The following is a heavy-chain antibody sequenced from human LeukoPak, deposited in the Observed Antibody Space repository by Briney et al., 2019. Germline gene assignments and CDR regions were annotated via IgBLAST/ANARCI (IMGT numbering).Heavy chain of an antibody. CDR3: ARDRNVRGLERLETNWFDP. V-gene: IGHV3-33*01. CDR1: GFTFSSYG. CDR2: IWYDVNNK. D-gene: IGHD1-1*01. Sequence: PGGSLRLSCAASGFTFSSYGMHWVRQAPGKGLEWVAVIWYDVNNKYHADSVKGRFTISRDNSKNTLYLQTNSLRAEDTAVYYCARDRNVRGLERLETNWFDPWGQGTLVTVSS. J-gene: IGHJ5*02.